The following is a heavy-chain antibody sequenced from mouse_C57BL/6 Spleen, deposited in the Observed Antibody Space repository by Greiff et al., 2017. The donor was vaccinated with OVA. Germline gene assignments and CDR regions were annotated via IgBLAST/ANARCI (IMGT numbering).Heavy chain of an antibody. V-gene: IGHV1-54*01. CDR3: ARDYDYDGYYAMDY. CDR2: INPGSGGT. D-gene: IGHD2-4*01. Sequence: VQRVESGAELVRPGTSVKVSCKASGYAFTNYLIEWVKQRPGQGLEWIGVINPGSGGTNYNEKFKGKATLTADKSSSTAYMQLSSLTSEDSAVYFCARDYDYDGYYAMDYWGQVASVTVSS. J-gene: IGHJ4*01. CDR1: GYAFTNYL.